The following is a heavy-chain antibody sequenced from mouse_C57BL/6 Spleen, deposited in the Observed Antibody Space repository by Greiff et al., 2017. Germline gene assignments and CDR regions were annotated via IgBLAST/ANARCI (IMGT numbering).Heavy chain of an antibody. J-gene: IGHJ4*01. V-gene: IGHV10-1*01. CDR3: VRDGNYPYYAMDY. CDR1: GFSFNTYA. CDR2: IRSKSNNYAT. D-gene: IGHD2-1*01. Sequence: EVQRVESGGGLVQPKGSLKLSCAASGFSFNTYAMNWVRQAPGKGLEWVARIRSKSNNYATYYADSVKDRFTISRDDSESMLYLQMNNLKTEDTAMYYCVRDGNYPYYAMDYWGQGTSVTVSS.